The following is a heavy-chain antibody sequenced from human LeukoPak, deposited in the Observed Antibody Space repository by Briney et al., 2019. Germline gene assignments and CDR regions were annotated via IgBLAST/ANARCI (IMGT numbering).Heavy chain of an antibody. CDR2: ISSSSSYI. CDR3: ARAFDSSGYNYRYSDL. Sequence: GGSLRLSCAASGFTFSSYSMNWVRQAPGKGLEWVSSISSSSSYIYYADSVKGRFTISRDNAKNSLYLQMNSLRAEDTAVYYCARAFDSSGYNYRYSDLWGRGTRVTVSS. D-gene: IGHD3-22*01. CDR1: GFTFSSYS. J-gene: IGHJ2*01. V-gene: IGHV3-21*01.